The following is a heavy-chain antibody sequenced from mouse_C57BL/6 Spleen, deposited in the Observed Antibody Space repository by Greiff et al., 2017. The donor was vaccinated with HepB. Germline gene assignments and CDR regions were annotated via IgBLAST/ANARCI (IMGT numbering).Heavy chain of an antibody. CDR1: GYTFTYYE. CDR2: IDPETGGT. V-gene: IGHV1-15*01. CDR3: TRKENDGYFYWYFDV. Sequence: VQLQQSGAELVRPGASVTLSCKASGYTFTYYEMHWVKQTPVHGLEWIGAIDPETGGTAYNQKFKGKAILTADKSSSTAYMELRSLTSEDSAVYYCTRKENDGYFYWYFDVWGTGTTVTVSS. J-gene: IGHJ1*03. D-gene: IGHD2-3*01.